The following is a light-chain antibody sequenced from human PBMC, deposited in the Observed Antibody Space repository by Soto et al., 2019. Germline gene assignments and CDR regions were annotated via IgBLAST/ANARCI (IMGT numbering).Light chain of an antibody. CDR1: NTDVNTYNY. J-gene: IGLJ2*01. CDR3: ISHTRSGTPLE. Sequence: QSALTQPASVSGSPGQSITISCTGTNTDVNTYNYVSWYQQHPGKAPKLLVYEVRNRPSGVSNRFSGSKSGNTASLTISGLQTEDEADYYCISHTRSGTPLEIGGGTKVTVL. V-gene: IGLV2-14*01. CDR2: EVR.